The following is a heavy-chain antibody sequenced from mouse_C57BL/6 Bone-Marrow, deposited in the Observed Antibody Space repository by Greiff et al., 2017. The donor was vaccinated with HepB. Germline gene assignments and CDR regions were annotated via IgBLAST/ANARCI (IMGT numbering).Heavy chain of an antibody. V-gene: IGHV1-54*01. J-gene: IGHJ4*01. CDR1: GYAFTNYL. D-gene: IGHD1-1*02. Sequence: QVQLKQSGAELVRPGTSVKVSCKASGYAFTNYLIEWVKQRPGQGLEWIGVINPGSGGTNYNEKFKGKATLTADKSSSTAYMQLSSLTSEDSAVYFCARYGYAMDYWGQGTSVTVSS. CDR2: INPGSGGT. CDR3: ARYGYAMDY.